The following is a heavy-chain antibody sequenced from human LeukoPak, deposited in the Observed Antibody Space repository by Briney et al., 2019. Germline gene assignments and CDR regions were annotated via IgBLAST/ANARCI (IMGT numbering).Heavy chain of an antibody. CDR2: IYSDNT. CDR1: GFTVSSNS. CDR3: AKGGGAGATHLIDY. Sequence: GESLRLSCTVSGFTVSSNSMSWVRQAPGKGLEWVSFIYSDNTHYSDSVKGRFTISRDNSKNTLSLQMNSLRFEDTAVYYCAKGGGAGATHLIDYWGQGTLVTVSS. J-gene: IGHJ4*02. V-gene: IGHV3-66*03. D-gene: IGHD6-13*01.